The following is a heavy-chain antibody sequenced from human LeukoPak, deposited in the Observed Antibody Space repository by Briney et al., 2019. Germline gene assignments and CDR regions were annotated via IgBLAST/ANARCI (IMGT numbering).Heavy chain of an antibody. D-gene: IGHD5-12*01. CDR3: AKLKSMVATSMYYFDY. V-gene: IGHV3-30*02. J-gene: IGHJ4*02. Sequence: PGGSLRLSCAASGFTFSSYGMHWVRQAPGKGLEWVAFIRYDGSNKYYADSVKGRFTISRDNSKNTLYLQMNSLRAEDTAVYYCAKLKSMVATSMYYFDYWGQGTLVTVSS. CDR2: IRYDGSNK. CDR1: GFTFSSYG.